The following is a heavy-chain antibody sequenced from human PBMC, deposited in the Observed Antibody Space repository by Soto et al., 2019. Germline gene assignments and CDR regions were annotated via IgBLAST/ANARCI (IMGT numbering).Heavy chain of an antibody. V-gene: IGHV3-23*01. J-gene: IGHJ6*02. CDR1: GFTFSSYA. D-gene: IGHD3-3*01. CDR3: AKVLPVPITIFGVAKYPYYYGMDV. CDR2: ISGSGGST. Sequence: EVQLLESGGGLVQPGGSLRLSCAASGFTFSSYAMSWVRQAPGKGLEWVSAISGSGGSTYYADSVKGRFTISRDNSKNTLYLQMNSLRAEDTAVYYCAKVLPVPITIFGVAKYPYYYGMDVWGQGTTVTVSS.